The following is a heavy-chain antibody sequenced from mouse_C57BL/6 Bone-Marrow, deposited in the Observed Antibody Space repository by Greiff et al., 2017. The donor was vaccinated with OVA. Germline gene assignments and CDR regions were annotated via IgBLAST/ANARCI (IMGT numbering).Heavy chain of an antibody. CDR2: INPNNGGT. V-gene: IGHV1-18*01. D-gene: IGHD2-4*01. Sequence: EVKLQESGPELVKPGASVKIPCKASGYTFTDYNMDWVKQSHGKSLEWIGDINPNNGGTIYNQKFKGKATLTVDKSSSTAYMELRSLTSEDTAVYYCARIHYDYDGFAYWGQGTLVTVSA. J-gene: IGHJ3*01. CDR3: ARIHYDYDGFAY. CDR1: GYTFTDYN.